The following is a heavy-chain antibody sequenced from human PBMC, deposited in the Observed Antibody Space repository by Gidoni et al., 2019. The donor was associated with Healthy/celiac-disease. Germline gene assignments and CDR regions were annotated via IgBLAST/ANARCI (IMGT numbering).Heavy chain of an antibody. CDR2: IRSKANRYAT. Sequence: EVQLVESGGGLVQPGGSLKLSCAASGFTFSGSAMHWVRQAPGKGLEWVGRIRSKANRYATAYAASVKGRFTISRDDSKNTAYLQMNSLKTEDTAVYYGTTVRGDYALFDYWGQGTLVTVSS. D-gene: IGHD4-17*01. CDR3: TTVRGDYALFDY. CDR1: GFTFSGSA. J-gene: IGHJ4*02. V-gene: IGHV3-73*02.